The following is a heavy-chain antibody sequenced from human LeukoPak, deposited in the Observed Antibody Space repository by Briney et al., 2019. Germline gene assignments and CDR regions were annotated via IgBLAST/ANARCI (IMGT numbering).Heavy chain of an antibody. CDR3: ARGATDVTRWFDP. Sequence: GRSLRLSCAASGFTFSIYTMNWVRQAPGKGLDWVSYISSSSNTIYYADSVKGRFTISRDNAKNSLYLQMNGLRAEDTAVYYCARGATDVTRWFDPWGQGTRVTVSS. CDR2: ISSSSNTI. V-gene: IGHV3-48*04. CDR1: GFTFSIYT. D-gene: IGHD1-1*01. J-gene: IGHJ5*02.